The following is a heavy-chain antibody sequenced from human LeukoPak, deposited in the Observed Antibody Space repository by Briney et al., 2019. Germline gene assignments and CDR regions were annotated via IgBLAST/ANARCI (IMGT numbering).Heavy chain of an antibody. CDR3: ATSPVYSYGHPYYFDY. CDR1: GFTFSSYG. D-gene: IGHD5-18*01. CDR2: IRYDGSNK. Sequence: GGSLRLSCAASGFTFSSYGMHWVRQAPGKGLEWMAFIRYDGSNKYYADSVKGRFTISRDNAKNSLYLQMNSLRAEDTAVYYCATSPVYSYGHPYYFDYWGQGTLVTVSS. J-gene: IGHJ4*02. V-gene: IGHV3-30*02.